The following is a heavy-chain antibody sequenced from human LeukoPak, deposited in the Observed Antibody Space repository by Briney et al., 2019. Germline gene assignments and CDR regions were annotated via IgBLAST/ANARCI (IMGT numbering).Heavy chain of an antibody. D-gene: IGHD3-16*01. J-gene: IGHJ4*02. CDR1: GFTFTTYW. V-gene: IGHV3-74*01. CDR3: AGTSPTSHFDF. CDR2: INGIGSSS. Sequence: PGGSLRLSCAASGFTFTTYWMHWVRQAPGKGLVWVSRINGIGSSSNYADSVKGRFTISRDNARNTLYLQMNSLRAEDTALYYCAGTSPTSHFDFWGQGTLVTVSS.